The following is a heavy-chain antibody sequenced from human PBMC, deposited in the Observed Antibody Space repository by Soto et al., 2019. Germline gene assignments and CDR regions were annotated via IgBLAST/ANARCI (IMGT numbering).Heavy chain of an antibody. J-gene: IGHJ3*02. CDR1: GFTFSSYA. Sequence: PGGSLRLSCAASGFTFSSYAMSWVRQAPGKGLEWVSAISGSGGSTYYADSVKGRFTISRDNSKNTLYLQMNSLRAEDTAVYYCAKDFIRATGCYVYISAFAIRSQGTIVTVSS. V-gene: IGHV3-23*01. CDR3: AKDFIRATGCYVYISAFAI. CDR2: ISGSGGST. D-gene: IGHD2-15*01.